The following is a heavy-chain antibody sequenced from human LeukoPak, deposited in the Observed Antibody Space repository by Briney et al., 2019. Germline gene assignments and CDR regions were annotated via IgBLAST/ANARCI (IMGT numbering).Heavy chain of an antibody. CDR3: ARVGATDLFDAFDI. V-gene: IGHV4-59*01. CDR2: IYDSGST. D-gene: IGHD1-26*01. Sequence: SETLSLTCTVSDGSISSYYWSWIRQPPGKGLEWIGHIYDSGSTNYNPSLKSRVTISVDTSKNQFSLKLSSVTAADTAEYYCARVGATDLFDAFDIWGQGTMVTVSS. J-gene: IGHJ3*02. CDR1: DGSISSYY.